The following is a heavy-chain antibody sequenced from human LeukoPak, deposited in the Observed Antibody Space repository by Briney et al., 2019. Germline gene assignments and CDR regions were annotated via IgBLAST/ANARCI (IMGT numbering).Heavy chain of an antibody. V-gene: IGHV4-59*01. CDR1: GGSISSYY. J-gene: IGHJ6*02. D-gene: IGHD6-13*01. Sequence: KPSETLSLTCTVSGGSISSYYWSWIRQPPGEGLEWIGYIYYSGSTNYNPSLKSRVTISVDASKNQFSLKLSSVTAADTAVYYCARVKSSSWYPYYYYGMDVWGQGTTVTVSS. CDR2: IYYSGST. CDR3: ARVKSSSWYPYYYYGMDV.